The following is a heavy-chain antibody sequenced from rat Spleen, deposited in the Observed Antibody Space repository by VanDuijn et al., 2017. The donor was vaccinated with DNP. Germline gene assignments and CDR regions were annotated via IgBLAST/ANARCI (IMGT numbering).Heavy chain of an antibody. Sequence: EVQLQESGPGLVKPSQSLSLTCSVTGYSITSNYWGWIRQFPGNKMEYIGHITYSGSTNYNPSLKSRISITRDTSKNQFFLQLNSVTTEDTATYYCARPDYYDGSYPHYWGQGVMVTVSS. J-gene: IGHJ2*01. CDR3: ARPDYYDGSYPHY. CDR1: GYSITSNY. V-gene: IGHV3-1*01. CDR2: ITYSGST. D-gene: IGHD1-12*02.